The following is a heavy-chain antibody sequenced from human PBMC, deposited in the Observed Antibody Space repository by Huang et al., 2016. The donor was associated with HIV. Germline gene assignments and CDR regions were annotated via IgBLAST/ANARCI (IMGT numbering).Heavy chain of an antibody. CDR1: GDSVDSRYSY. V-gene: IGHV4-39*02. J-gene: IGHJ3*01. CDR2: IYSNGKT. Sequence: QVQLQESGQGLVKPSDTLSLACIVSGDSVDSRYSYWGWVRQPPGKGLEWMGSIYSNGKTYYNKYRKRRITISVDTSKNHFSLNLKTVTAADTAVYYCSRGPSTPATELWGQGTMVTVSS. D-gene: IGHD1-1*01. CDR3: SRGPSTPATEL.